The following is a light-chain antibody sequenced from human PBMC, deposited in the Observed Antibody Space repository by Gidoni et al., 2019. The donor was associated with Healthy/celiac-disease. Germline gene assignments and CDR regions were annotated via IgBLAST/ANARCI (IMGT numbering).Light chain of an antibody. CDR3: SSYTSSSTWV. J-gene: IGLJ3*02. CDR2: EVS. V-gene: IGLV2-14*01. Sequence: QSALTQPASVSGSPGQSITISCTGTSSDVGGYNYVSWYQQNPGKAPKRMIYEVSNRPSGVSNRFSGSKSGNTASLTISGLQAEDEADYYCSSYTSSSTWVFGGGTKLTVL. CDR1: SSDVGGYNY.